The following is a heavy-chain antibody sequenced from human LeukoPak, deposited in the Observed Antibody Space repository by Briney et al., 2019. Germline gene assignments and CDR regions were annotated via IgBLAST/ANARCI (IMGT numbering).Heavy chain of an antibody. D-gene: IGHD5-24*01. CDR1: GFTFSTYI. J-gene: IGHJ4*02. CDR2: ITGNGGST. Sequence: PGGSLRLSCLASGFTFSTYIMHWVRQAPGKGLETVSAITGNGGSTFYADSVKGRFTISRDNSKNTLYLQMSSLRAEDTAMYYCARRDDYSAYCCCGQGTLVTVSS. CDR3: ARRDDYSAYCC. V-gene: IGHV3-64D*06.